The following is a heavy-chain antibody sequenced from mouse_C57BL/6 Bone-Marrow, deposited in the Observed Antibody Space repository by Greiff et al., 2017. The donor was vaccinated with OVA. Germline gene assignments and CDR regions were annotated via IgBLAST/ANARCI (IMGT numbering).Heavy chain of an antibody. CDR2: IWTGGGT. CDR1: GFSLTSYA. V-gene: IGHV2-9-1*01. J-gene: IGHJ4*01. CDR3: ARIDYDEGAYAMDY. D-gene: IGHD2-4*01. Sequence: QVQLQQSGPGLVAPSQSLSITCTVSGFSLTSYAISWVRQPPGKGLEWLGVIWTGGGTNYNSALKSRLSISKDNSKSQVFLKMNSLQTDDTARYYGARIDYDEGAYAMDYWGQGTSVTVSS.